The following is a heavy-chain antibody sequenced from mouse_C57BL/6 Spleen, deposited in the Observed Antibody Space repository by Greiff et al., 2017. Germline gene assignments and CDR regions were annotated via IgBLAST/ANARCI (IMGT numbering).Heavy chain of an antibody. CDR1: GFTFSSYG. J-gene: IGHJ3*01. Sequence: EVMLVESGGDLVKPGGSLKLSCAASGFTFSSYGMSWVRQTPDKRLEWVATISSGGSYTYYPDSVKGRFTITRDHAKNTLYLQMSSLKSEDTAMYYCASYYGNSSFAYWGQGTLVTVSA. V-gene: IGHV5-6*02. CDR3: ASYYGNSSFAY. CDR2: ISSGGSYT. D-gene: IGHD1-1*01.